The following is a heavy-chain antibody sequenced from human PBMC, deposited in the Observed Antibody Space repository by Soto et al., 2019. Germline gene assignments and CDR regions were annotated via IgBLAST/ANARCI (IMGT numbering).Heavy chain of an antibody. V-gene: IGHV4-39*01. CDR2: IYYSGST. J-gene: IGHJ4*02. CDR3: ARNYYDFWSGYYSYFDY. Sequence: KASETLSLTCTVSGGSISSSSYYWGWIRQPPGKGLEWIGSIYYSGSTYYNPSLKSRVTISVDTSKNQFSLKLSSVTAADTAVYYCARNYYDFWSGYYSYFDYWGQGTLVTVSS. CDR1: GGSISSSSYY. D-gene: IGHD3-3*01.